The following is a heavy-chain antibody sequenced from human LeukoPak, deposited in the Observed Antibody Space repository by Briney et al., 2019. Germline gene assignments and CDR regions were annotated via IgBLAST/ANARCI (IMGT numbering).Heavy chain of an antibody. CDR3: ARDPGDYVGNDAFDI. CDR2: IWYDGSNK. J-gene: IGHJ3*02. CDR1: GFTFSSYG. D-gene: IGHD4-17*01. V-gene: IGHV3-33*01. Sequence: PGGSLRLSCAASGFTFSSYGMHWVRQAPGKGLEWVAVIWYDGSNKYYADSVKGRFTVSRDNSKNTVYLQMNSLRAEDTAVYYCARDPGDYVGNDAFDIWGQGTMVTASS.